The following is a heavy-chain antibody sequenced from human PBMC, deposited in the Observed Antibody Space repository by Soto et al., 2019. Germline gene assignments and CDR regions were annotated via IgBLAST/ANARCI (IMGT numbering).Heavy chain of an antibody. CDR2: IIPIFGTA. J-gene: IGHJ5*02. V-gene: IGHV1-69*13. Sequence: GASVKVSCKASGGTFSSYAISWVRQAPGQGLEWMGGIIPIFGTANYAQKFQGRVTITADESTSTAYMELSSLRSEDTAVYYCARAGTYTYDYGDYASSLNWFDPWGQGTLVTVSS. CDR1: GGTFSSYA. CDR3: ARAGTYTYDYGDYASSLNWFDP. D-gene: IGHD4-17*01.